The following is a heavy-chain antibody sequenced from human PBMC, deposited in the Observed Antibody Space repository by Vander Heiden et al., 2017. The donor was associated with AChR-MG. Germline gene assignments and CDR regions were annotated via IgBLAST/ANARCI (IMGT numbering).Heavy chain of an antibody. Sequence: QVQLVQSGAEVKKPGASVKVSCKVSGYTLNELSVPWGHQAPGKGLEWMGGFDPEDGEPIYAQKFQGRVTMTEDTSTDTAYMELSSLGSEDTAVYYCATDREGYGPGIAAVWGQGTLVTVSS. CDR2: FDPEDGEP. V-gene: IGHV1-24*01. D-gene: IGHD6-13*01. CDR1: GYTLNELS. CDR3: ATDREGYGPGIAAV. J-gene: IGHJ4*02.